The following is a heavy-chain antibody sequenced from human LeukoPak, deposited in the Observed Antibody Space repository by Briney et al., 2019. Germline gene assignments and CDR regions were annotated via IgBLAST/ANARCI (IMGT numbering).Heavy chain of an antibody. Sequence: GGSLRLSCAASGFTFSSYGMNWVRQAPGKGLEWVSSISGSGGTTYYAGSVKGRFTISRDNSKNTLFLQMNSLRADDTAIYYCAKRDFWGQGTLVTVSS. V-gene: IGHV3-23*01. CDR3: AKRDF. CDR2: ISGSGGTT. CDR1: GFTFSSYG. J-gene: IGHJ4*02.